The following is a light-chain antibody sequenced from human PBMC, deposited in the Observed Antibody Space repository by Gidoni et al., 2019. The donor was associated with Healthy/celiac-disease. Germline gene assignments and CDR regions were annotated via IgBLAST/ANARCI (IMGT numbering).Light chain of an antibody. Sequence: EIVLTQSPGTLSLSPGESATLPCRASQSVSSSYLAWYQQKPGQAPRLLIYGASRRATGIPDRFSGSWSGTDFTLTISRLEPEDFAVYYCQQYGSSPWYTFXXXTKLEIK. CDR2: GAS. CDR1: QSVSSSY. J-gene: IGKJ2*01. CDR3: QQYGSSPWYT. V-gene: IGKV3-20*01.